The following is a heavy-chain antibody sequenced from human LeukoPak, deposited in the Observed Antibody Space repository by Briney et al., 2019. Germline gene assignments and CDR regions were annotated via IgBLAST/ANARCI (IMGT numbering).Heavy chain of an antibody. D-gene: IGHD3-10*01. Sequence: QPGGSLRLSCAASGFTFSSYWMSWVRQAPGKGLEWVANIKQDGREKYSVDSVKGRFTISRDNSKNSLYLQMNNLRTEDTALYYCAKGRRRGYAYGSIEHWGQGTQVTVSS. CDR3: AKGRRRGYAYGSIEH. CDR2: IKQDGREK. CDR1: GFTFSSYW. V-gene: IGHV3-7*03. J-gene: IGHJ4*02.